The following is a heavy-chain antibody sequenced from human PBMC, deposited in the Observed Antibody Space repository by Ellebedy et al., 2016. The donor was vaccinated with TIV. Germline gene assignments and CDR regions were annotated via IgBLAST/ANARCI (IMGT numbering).Heavy chain of an antibody. Sequence: ESLKISCTVSGGSVSRYYWSWVRQPPGRGLEWLGFITHTGSTNYNPSLESRVTMSVDTSKIQFSLKLNSVTAADTAVYYCAKMTAMVLNYYYYYSTDVWGQGTTVTVS. J-gene: IGHJ6*02. CDR2: ITHTGST. CDR3: AKMTAMVLNYYYYYSTDV. CDR1: GGSVSRYY. V-gene: IGHV4-59*02. D-gene: IGHD2-21*02.